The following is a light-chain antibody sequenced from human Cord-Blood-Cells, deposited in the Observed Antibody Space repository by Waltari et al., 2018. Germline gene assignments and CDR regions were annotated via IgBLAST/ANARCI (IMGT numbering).Light chain of an antibody. CDR2: EGS. CDR1: SSDVGRYHL. CDR3: CSYAGSSTV. Sequence: QSALTQPASVSGSPGQSITISCTGTSSDVGRYHLVPWYQQPPGKAPKLMIYEGSKRPSGVSNRFSGSKSGNTASLTISGLQAEDEADYYCCSYAGSSTVFGGGTKLTVL. J-gene: IGLJ3*02. V-gene: IGLV2-23*01.